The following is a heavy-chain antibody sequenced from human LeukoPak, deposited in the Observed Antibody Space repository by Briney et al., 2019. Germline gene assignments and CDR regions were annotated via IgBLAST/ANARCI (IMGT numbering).Heavy chain of an antibody. CDR2: IYYSGST. CDR1: GGSISSYY. Sequence: QPSQTLSLTCTVSGGSISSYYWSWIRQPPGKGLEWIGYIYYSGSTNYNPSLKSRVTISVDTSKNQFSLKLSSVTAADTAVYYCARMLGYSSGWTVMVNWFDPWGQGTLVTVSS. D-gene: IGHD6-19*01. J-gene: IGHJ5*02. CDR3: ARMLGYSSGWTVMVNWFDP. V-gene: IGHV4-59*01.